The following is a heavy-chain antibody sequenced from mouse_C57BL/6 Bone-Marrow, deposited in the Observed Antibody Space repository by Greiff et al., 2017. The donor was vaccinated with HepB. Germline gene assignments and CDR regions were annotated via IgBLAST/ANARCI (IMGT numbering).Heavy chain of an antibody. CDR1: GYTFTSYW. V-gene: IGHV1-7*01. D-gene: IGHD2-5*01. Sequence: QVHVKQSGAELAKPGASVKLSCKASGYTFTSYWMHWVKQRPGQGLEWIGYINPSSGYTKYNQKFKDKATLTADKSSSTAYMQLSSLTYEDSAVYDCARGELYYSNSLAMDYWGQGTSVTVSS. CDR2: INPSSGYT. J-gene: IGHJ4*01. CDR3: ARGELYYSNSLAMDY.